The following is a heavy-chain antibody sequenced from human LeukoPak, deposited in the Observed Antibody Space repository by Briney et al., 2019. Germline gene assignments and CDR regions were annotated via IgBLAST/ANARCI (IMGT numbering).Heavy chain of an antibody. V-gene: IGHV1-2*02. D-gene: IGHD6-13*01. J-gene: IGHJ6*02. Sequence: ASVTVSCKASGYTFTAYHFHWVRLAPGQGLEWMGWINLNSGVTRYAQKFQDRVTMTRDTSITTAYMELSRLRSDDTAVYYCARVETAATGIAMDVWGQGTTVTVSS. CDR3: ARVETAATGIAMDV. CDR1: GYTFTAYH. CDR2: INLNSGVT.